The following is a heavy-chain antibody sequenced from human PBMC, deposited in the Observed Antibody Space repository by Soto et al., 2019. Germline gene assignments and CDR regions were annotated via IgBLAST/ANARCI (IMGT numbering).Heavy chain of an antibody. V-gene: IGHV1-18*04. CDR3: ARGYYYGSGSRTDAFDI. D-gene: IGHD3-10*01. J-gene: IGHJ3*02. Sequence: ASVKVSCKASGYTFTSYGISWVRQAPGQGLEWMGWISAYNGNTNYAQKLQGRVTMTTDTSTSTAYMELRSLRSDDTAVYYCARGYYYGSGSRTDAFDIWGQGTMVTVSS. CDR1: GYTFTSYG. CDR2: ISAYNGNT.